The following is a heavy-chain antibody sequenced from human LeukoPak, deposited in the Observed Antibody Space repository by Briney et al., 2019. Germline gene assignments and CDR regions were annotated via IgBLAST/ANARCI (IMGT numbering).Heavy chain of an antibody. CDR2: ISSSSSSYI. D-gene: IGHD5-12*01. CDR3: ARDEEWLDYYGMDV. V-gene: IGHV3-21*01. Sequence: GGSLRLSCAASGFTFSSYSMNWVRQAPGKGLEWVSSISSSSSSYIYYADSVKGRFTISRDNAKNSLYLQMNSLRAEDTAVYYCARDEEWLDYYGMDVWGQGTTVTVSS. CDR1: GFTFSSYS. J-gene: IGHJ6*02.